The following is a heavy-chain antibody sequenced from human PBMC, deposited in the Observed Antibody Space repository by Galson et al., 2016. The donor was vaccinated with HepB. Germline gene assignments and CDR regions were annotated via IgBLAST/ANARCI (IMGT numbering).Heavy chain of an antibody. CDR1: GFTFSTYG. CDR2: IGGSMSGSGVKT. D-gene: IGHD3-3*01. J-gene: IGHJ6*03. CDR3: ARDQYDFWSGRSYYYYMDV. Sequence: SLRLSCAASGFTFSTYGMSWVRQAPGKGVEWVSGIGGSMSGSGVKTYYADSVQGRFIISRDDADNTLYLQMNSLRVEDTAVYYCARDQYDFWSGRSYYYYMDVWGTGTTVTVSS. V-gene: IGHV3-23*01.